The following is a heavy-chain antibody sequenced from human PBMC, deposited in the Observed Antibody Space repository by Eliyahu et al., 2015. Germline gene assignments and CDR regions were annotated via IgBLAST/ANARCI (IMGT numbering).Heavy chain of an antibody. V-gene: IGHV4-31*11. CDR2: IYYSGST. Sequence: SLTCAVSGDSISSGGYYWSWIRQHPGKGLEWIGYIYYSGSTYSNPSLKSRLTISLDTSKNQFSLKLSSVTAADTAVYYCARASGYXGYGADFFDSWGQGTLVTVSS. CDR3: ARASGYXGYGADFFDS. D-gene: IGHD5-12*01. CDR1: GDSISSGGYY. J-gene: IGHJ4*02.